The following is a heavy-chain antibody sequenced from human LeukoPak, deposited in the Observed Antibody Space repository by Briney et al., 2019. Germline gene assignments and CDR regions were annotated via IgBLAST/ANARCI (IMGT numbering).Heavy chain of an antibody. Sequence: SETLSLTCAVYGGSFSGYYWSWIRQPPGKGLEWIGEINHSGSTNYDPSLKSRVTISVDTSKNQFSLKLSSVTAADTAVYYCATSRERWLQLRYFDYWGQGTLVTVSS. D-gene: IGHD5-24*01. CDR1: GGSFSGYY. CDR2: INHSGST. CDR3: ATSRERWLQLRYFDY. V-gene: IGHV4-34*01. J-gene: IGHJ4*02.